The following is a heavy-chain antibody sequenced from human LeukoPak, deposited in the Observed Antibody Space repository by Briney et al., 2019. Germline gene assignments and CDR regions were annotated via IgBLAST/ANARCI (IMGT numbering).Heavy chain of an antibody. D-gene: IGHD1-1*01. CDR1: GFTFSSYN. CDR3: AKGQELDDGVFDS. Sequence: PGGSLRLSCAASGFTFSSYNMKWVRQAPGKGLEWVSSIRSNGDTTYNADSVKGRFTISRDNSKNTLYLQMNSLRVEDTAIYYCAKGQELDDGVFDSWGQGTLVTVSS. J-gene: IGHJ4*02. V-gene: IGHV3-23*01. CDR2: IRSNGDTT.